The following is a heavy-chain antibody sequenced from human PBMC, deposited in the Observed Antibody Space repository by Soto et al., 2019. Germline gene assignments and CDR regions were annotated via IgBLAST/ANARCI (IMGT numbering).Heavy chain of an antibody. CDR3: ARDLEAADVFDF. Sequence: GSLRLSCPTSGFEVNDYTINWVRQAPGKGLEWVSSIGARGSSYRYYADSVKGRFTISRDIANNTLHLQMDGLRVDDTALYYCARDLEAADVFDFWGQGTMVTVSS. CDR2: IGARGSSYR. J-gene: IGHJ3*01. V-gene: IGHV3-21*01. D-gene: IGHD6-13*01. CDR1: GFEVNDYT.